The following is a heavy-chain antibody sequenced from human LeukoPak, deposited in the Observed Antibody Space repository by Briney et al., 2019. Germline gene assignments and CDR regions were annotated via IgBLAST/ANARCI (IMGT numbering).Heavy chain of an antibody. CDR3: ARDIATVVHQD. J-gene: IGHJ4*02. CDR1: GYTFTSYG. Sequence: ASVKVSCKASGYTFTSYGISWVRQPPGQGLEWMGWISGYSGNTNYVQKFQGRVTMTTDRSTTTAYMELRSLRSDDTAVYYCARDIATVVHQDWGQGTLVTVSS. V-gene: IGHV1-18*01. CDR2: ISGYSGNT. D-gene: IGHD2-15*01.